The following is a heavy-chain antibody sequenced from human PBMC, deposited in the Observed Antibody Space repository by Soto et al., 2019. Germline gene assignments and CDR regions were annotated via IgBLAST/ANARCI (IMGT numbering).Heavy chain of an antibody. J-gene: IGHJ4*02. Sequence: QVQLQQWGAGLLKPSETLSLTCAVYGGSFSDFYWTWIRQPPGKGLEWIGEINHSGSTNYNPSLTSRLAISVDTSKNHFSLNRTSVTAADTAVYYCGPRGAVADPRGYWGQGTLVTVSS. CDR3: GPRGAVADPRGY. D-gene: IGHD6-19*01. CDR1: GGSFSDFY. V-gene: IGHV4-34*01. CDR2: INHSGST.